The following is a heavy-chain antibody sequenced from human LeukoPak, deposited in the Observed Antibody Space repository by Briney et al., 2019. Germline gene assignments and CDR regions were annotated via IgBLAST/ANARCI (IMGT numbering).Heavy chain of an antibody. CDR1: GYTFTSYY. V-gene: IGHV1-46*01. CDR2: FNPSGGST. CDR3: ARPRRDGYNYGWYFDL. Sequence: ASVKVSCKASGYTFTSYYMHWVRQAPGQGLEWMGIFNPSGGSTSYAQKFQGRVTMTRDTSTSTVYMELSSLRSEDTAVYYCARPRRDGYNYGWYFDLWGRGTLVTVSS. D-gene: IGHD5-24*01. J-gene: IGHJ2*01.